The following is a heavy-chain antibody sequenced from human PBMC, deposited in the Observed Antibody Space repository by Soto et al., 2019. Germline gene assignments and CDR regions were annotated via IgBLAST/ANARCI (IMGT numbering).Heavy chain of an antibody. J-gene: IGHJ5*02. D-gene: IGHD2-15*01. Sequence: ASVKVSCKASGYTFTSYAMHWVRQAPGQRLEWMGWINAGNGNTKYSQKFQGRVTITRDTSASTAYMELSSLRSEDTAVYYCARGVECRGSSCYYPKGWFDPWGQGTRVTVSS. V-gene: IGHV1-3*01. CDR2: INAGNGNT. CDR3: ARGVECRGSSCYYPKGWFDP. CDR1: GYTFTSYA.